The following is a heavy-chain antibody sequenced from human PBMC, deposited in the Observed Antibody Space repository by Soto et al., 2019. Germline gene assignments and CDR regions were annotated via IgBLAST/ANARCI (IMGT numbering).Heavy chain of an antibody. CDR3: ARAGGSGSYQSDPLFDY. CDR2: IYHSGST. CDR1: GGSISSSNW. Sequence: SETLSLTCAVSGGSISSSNWWSWVRQPPGKGLEWIGEIYHSGSTNYNPSLKSRVTISVDKSKNQFSLKLSSVTAADTAVYYCARAGGSGSYQSDPLFDYWGQGTLVTVSS. V-gene: IGHV4-4*02. J-gene: IGHJ4*02. D-gene: IGHD3-10*01.